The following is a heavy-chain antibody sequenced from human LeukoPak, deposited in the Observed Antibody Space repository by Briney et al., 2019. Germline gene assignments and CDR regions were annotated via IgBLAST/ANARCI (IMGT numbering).Heavy chain of an antibody. Sequence: SETLSLTCTVSGASISTYYWSWIRQPAGKGLGWIGRSYTSGSTNYNPSLKSRVTMTVDTSKNQFSLKLRSVTAADTAVYYCAREYSNSEPYYFDYWGQGTLVTVSS. CDR1: GASISTYY. CDR2: SYTSGST. D-gene: IGHD4-11*01. J-gene: IGHJ4*02. V-gene: IGHV4-4*07. CDR3: AREYSNSEPYYFDY.